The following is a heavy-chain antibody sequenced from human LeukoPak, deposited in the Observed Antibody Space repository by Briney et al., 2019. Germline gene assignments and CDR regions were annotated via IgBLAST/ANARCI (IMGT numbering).Heavy chain of an antibody. V-gene: IGHV1-69*01. J-gene: IGHJ3*02. CDR3: AEFSEYSSSSNHDAFDI. Sequence: PVKVSCKASGGTFSSYAISWVRQAPGQGLEWMGGIIPIFGTANYAQKFQSRVTITADESTSTAYMELSSLRSEDTAVYYCAEFSEYSSSSNHDAFDIWGQGTMVTVSS. CDR1: GGTFSSYA. D-gene: IGHD6-6*01. CDR2: IIPIFGTA.